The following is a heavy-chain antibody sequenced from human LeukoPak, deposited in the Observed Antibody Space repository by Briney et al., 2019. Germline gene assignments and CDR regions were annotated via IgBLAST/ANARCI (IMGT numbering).Heavy chain of an antibody. CDR3: ARVGGGYYFDY. J-gene: IGHJ4*02. CDR1: GFTFSNYW. CDR2: IKSDGSNT. Sequence: GGSLRLSCAASGFTFSNYWMHWVRQAPGKGLLWVSRIKSDGSNTSYADSVKGRFTISRDNAKNTLYLQMNSLRAEDTAVYYCARVGGGYYFDYWGQGTLVTVSS. V-gene: IGHV3-74*01. D-gene: IGHD6-19*01.